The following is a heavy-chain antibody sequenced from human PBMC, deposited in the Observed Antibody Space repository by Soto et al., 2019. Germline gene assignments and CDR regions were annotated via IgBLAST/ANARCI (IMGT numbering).Heavy chain of an antibody. Sequence: SETLSLTCTVSGGSISSYYWILIRQPPGKGLEWIGYIYYSGSTNYNPSLKSRVTISVDTSKNQFSLKLSSVTAADTAVYYCARRWLGDAFDIWGQGTMVTVSS. D-gene: IGHD5-12*01. CDR3: ARRWLGDAFDI. J-gene: IGHJ3*02. CDR2: IYYSGST. V-gene: IGHV4-59*08. CDR1: GGSISSYY.